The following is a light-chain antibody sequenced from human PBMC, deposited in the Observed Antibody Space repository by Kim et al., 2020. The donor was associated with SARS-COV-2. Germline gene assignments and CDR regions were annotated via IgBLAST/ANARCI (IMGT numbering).Light chain of an antibody. CDR1: ESGKTN. V-gene: IGKV3-15*01. J-gene: IGKJ4*01. CDR2: SAS. CDR3: HQHNKWPLT. Sequence: EIVMTQSPATLSVSLGERATLSCRASESGKTNLAWYQQKPGQAPRLLIYSASTRATGIPARFSGSGSGTDFTVTISSLQSEDVAVYYCHQHNKWPLTFGGGTTVDI.